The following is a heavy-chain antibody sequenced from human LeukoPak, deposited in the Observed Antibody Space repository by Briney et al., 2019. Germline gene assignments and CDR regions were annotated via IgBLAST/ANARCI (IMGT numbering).Heavy chain of an antibody. Sequence: GASVRVSCKASGGTFSSYAISWVRQAPGQGLEWMGGIIPIFGTANYAQRFQGRVTITADKSTSTAYMELNSLRAEDTAVYYCARDDRLYSSGWSYYFDYWGQGTLVTVSS. J-gene: IGHJ4*02. D-gene: IGHD6-19*01. CDR2: IIPIFGTA. V-gene: IGHV1-69*06. CDR1: GGTFSSYA. CDR3: ARDDRLYSSGWSYYFDY.